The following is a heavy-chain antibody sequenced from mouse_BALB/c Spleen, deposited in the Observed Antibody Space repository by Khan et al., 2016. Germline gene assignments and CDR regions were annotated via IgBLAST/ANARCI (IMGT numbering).Heavy chain of an antibody. Sequence: QVQLQQSAAELARPGASVKMSCRTSGYTFTDYTIHWLKQRPGQGLEWIGYFNPMSGYTEYSQRFTDKTTLTADKSSTTVYIQLTSLTSEDSAVYYCARGRHFDFWGQGTARTVSS. CDR2: FNPMSGYT. V-gene: IGHV1-4*02. J-gene: IGHJ2*01. CDR3: ARGRHFDF. CDR1: GYTFTDYT.